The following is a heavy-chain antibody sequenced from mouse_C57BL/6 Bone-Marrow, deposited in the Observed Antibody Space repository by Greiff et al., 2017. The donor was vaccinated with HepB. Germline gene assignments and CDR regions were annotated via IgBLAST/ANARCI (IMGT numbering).Heavy chain of an antibody. J-gene: IGHJ3*01. CDR2: IYPGDGDT. CDR3: AHYYGSSYGGFAY. Sequence: QVQLQQSGPELVKPGASVKISCKASGYAFSSSWMNWVKQRPGKGLEWIGRIYPGDGDTNYNGKFKGKATLTADKSSSTAYMQLSSLTSEDSAVYFFAHYYGSSYGGFAYWGQGTLVTVSA. V-gene: IGHV1-82*01. D-gene: IGHD1-1*01. CDR1: GYAFSSSW.